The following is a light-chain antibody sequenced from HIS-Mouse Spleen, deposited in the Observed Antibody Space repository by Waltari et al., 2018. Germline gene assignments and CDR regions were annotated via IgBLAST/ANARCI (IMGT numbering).Light chain of an antibody. J-gene: IGKJ1*01. CDR1: QSISSW. CDR3: QQYNSSWT. V-gene: IGKV1-5*03. Sequence: DIQMTQSPSTLSAFVGDRVTITCRASQSISSWLAWYQQKPGKAPKLLIYKESSLESGVSSRFSGSGSGTEFTLTISSLQPDDFATYYCQQYNSSWTFGQGTKVEIK. CDR2: KES.